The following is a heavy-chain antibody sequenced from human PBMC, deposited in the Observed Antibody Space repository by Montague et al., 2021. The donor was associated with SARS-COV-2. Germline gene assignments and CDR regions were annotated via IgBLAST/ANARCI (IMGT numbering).Heavy chain of an antibody. CDR3: ARDKAGDVLLWVGDLSTGYYYYGMDV. J-gene: IGHJ6*02. CDR1: GFTFSDYY. V-gene: IGHV3-11*05. Sequence: SLRLSCAASGFTFSDYYMSWIRQAPGKGLEWVSYISSSSSYTNYADSVKGRFTISRDSAKNSLYLQMNSLRAEDTAVYYCARDKAGDVLLWVGDLSTGYYYYGMDVWGQGTTVTVSS. D-gene: IGHD3-10*01. CDR2: ISSSSSYT.